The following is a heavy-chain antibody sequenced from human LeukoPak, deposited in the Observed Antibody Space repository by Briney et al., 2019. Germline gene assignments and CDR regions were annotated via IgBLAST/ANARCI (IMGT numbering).Heavy chain of an antibody. CDR1: GGSFSDYY. Sequence: SETLSLTCAVYGGSFSDYYWSWIRQPPGKGLEWIGEINHSGSTNYDPSLTSRVTISVDTSKNQFTLKVRSVTAADTGVYFCARKGLRPLEWLSEYFFDYWGQGTLVSVAS. J-gene: IGHJ4*02. V-gene: IGHV4-34*01. D-gene: IGHD3-3*01. CDR3: ARKGLRPLEWLSEYFFDY. CDR2: INHSGST.